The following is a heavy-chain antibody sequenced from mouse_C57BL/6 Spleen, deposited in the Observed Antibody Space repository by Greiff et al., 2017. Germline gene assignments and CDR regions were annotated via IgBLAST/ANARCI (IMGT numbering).Heavy chain of an antibody. V-gene: IGHV1-64*01. CDR2: LHPNSGST. CDR3: ARQGGSSPLYYLDY. D-gene: IGHD1-1*01. Sequence: VQLQQPGAELVKPGASVKLSCKASGYTFTSYWMHWVKQRPGQGLEWIGMLHPNSGSTNYNEKFKSKATLTADKSSSTAYMQLSSLPSEDSAVYYCARQGGSSPLYYLDYWGQGTTLTVSS. CDR1: GYTFTSYW. J-gene: IGHJ2*01.